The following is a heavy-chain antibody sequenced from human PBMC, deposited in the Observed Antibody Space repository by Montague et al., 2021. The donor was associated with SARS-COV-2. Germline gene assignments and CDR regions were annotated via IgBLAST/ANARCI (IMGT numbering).Heavy chain of an antibody. D-gene: IGHD3-22*01. V-gene: IGHV4-34*01. Sequence: SETLSLTCAVYGGSFRNYYWSWIRQSPGKGLEWIGEVDQSGNTNYNPSLKSRVTISVDTSKNQFSQKLSSVTAADTAVYYCGRARITMIVVVNAFDIWGQGTLVTVSS. CDR1: GGSFRNYY. CDR2: VDQSGNT. J-gene: IGHJ3*02. CDR3: GRARITMIVVVNAFDI.